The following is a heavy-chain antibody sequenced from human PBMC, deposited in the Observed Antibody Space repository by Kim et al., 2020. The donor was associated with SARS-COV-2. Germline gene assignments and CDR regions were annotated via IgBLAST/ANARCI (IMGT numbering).Heavy chain of an antibody. J-gene: IGHJ4*02. V-gene: IGHV1-18*01. CDR3: ARGFPPVSQLDY. Sequence: TKYAQKRQGRVTMTTDTSTSTAYMELRSLRSDDTAVYYCARGFPPVSQLDYWGQGTLVTVSS. CDR2: T. D-gene: IGHD4-17*01.